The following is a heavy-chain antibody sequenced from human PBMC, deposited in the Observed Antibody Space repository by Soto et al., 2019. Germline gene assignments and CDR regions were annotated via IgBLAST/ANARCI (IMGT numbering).Heavy chain of an antibody. CDR3: ASSPGYSSSFDY. D-gene: IGHD6-13*01. V-gene: IGHV4-59*01. CDR2: IYYSGST. Sequence: PSETLSLTCTVSGGSISSYSWSWIRQPPGKGLEWIGYIYYSGSTNYNPSLKSRVTISVDTSKNQFSLKLSSVTAADTAVYYCASSPGYSSSFDYWGQGTLVTVSS. CDR1: GGSISSYS. J-gene: IGHJ4*02.